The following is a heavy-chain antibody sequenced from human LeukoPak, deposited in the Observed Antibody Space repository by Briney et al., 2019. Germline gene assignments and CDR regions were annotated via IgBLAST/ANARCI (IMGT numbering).Heavy chain of an antibody. J-gene: IGHJ4*02. D-gene: IGHD1-26*01. Sequence: GGSLRLSCAASGFSFNSYAMSWVRQAPGKGLEWVSAISGSGVSTYYADSVKGRFTISRDNSKNTLYLQMNSLRAEDTAVYYCAKDTYSGSPGPYYFDYWGQGTLVTVSS. CDR1: GFSFNSYA. CDR3: AKDTYSGSPGPYYFDY. CDR2: ISGSGVST. V-gene: IGHV3-23*01.